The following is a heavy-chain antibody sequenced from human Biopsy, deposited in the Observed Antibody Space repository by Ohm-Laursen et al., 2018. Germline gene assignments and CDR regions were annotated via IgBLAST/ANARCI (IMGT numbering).Heavy chain of an antibody. D-gene: IGHD1-26*01. CDR2: IWYDGSSE. CDR1: GFTFSVYA. V-gene: IGHV3-33*01. J-gene: IGHJ6*02. Sequence: SLRLSCAASGFTFSVYAMHWVRQAPGKGLEWVAIIWYDGSSEYYADSVKGRFTISRDNSRNTVYLQMNSLRAEDTAIYYCARDPIVGSEADGMDVWGRGTTVTVSS. CDR3: ARDPIVGSEADGMDV.